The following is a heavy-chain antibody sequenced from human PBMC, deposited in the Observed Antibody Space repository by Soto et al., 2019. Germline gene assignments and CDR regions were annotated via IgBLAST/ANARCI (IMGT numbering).Heavy chain of an antibody. J-gene: IGHJ5*02. CDR3: ARARSIDISASGRGWFDA. CDR2: IIPLFRTA. Sequence: QVQLVQSGAEVKKPGSSVKVSCKASGGTFSSYAMNWVRQAPGQGLEWVGGIIPLFRTANYAQKFQGRVTITADEPTSTAYMELSSLRSEDTTVYYCARARSIDISASGRGWFDAWGQGTLVTVSS. D-gene: IGHD6-6*01. V-gene: IGHV1-69*01. CDR1: GGTFSSYA.